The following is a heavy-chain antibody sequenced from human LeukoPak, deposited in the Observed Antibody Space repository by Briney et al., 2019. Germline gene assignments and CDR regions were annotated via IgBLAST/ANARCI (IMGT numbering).Heavy chain of an antibody. CDR3: ARGGGYCSSTSCYTLCCFDY. CDR2: IYHSGST. D-gene: IGHD2-2*02. Sequence: PSETLSLTCAVSGGSISSGGYSWSWIRQPPGKGLEWIGYIYHSGSTYYNPSLKSRVTMSVDTSKDQFSLKLSSVTAADTAVYYCARGGGYCSSTSCYTLCCFDYLGQGTLVTVSS. V-gene: IGHV4-30-2*01. CDR1: GGSISSGGYS. J-gene: IGHJ4*02.